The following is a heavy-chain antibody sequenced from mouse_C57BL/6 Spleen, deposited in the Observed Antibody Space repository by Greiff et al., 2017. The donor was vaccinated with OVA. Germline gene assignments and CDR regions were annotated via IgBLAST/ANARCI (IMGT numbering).Heavy chain of an antibody. J-gene: IGHJ3*01. CDR3: ARPDSSGYVLFAY. D-gene: IGHD3-2*02. CDR1: GYAFSSSW. Sequence: VQLQQSGPELVKPGASVKISCKASGYAFSSSWMNWVKQRPGKGLEWIGRIYPGDGDTNYNGKFKGKATLTADKSSSTAYMQLSSLTSEDSAVYFCARPDSSGYVLFAYWGQGTLVTVSA. V-gene: IGHV1-82*01. CDR2: IYPGDGDT.